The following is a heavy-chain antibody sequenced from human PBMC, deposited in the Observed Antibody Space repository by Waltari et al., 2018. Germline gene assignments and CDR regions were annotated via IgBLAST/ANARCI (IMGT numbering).Heavy chain of an antibody. CDR1: GFTFSSYA. D-gene: IGHD6-13*01. J-gene: IGHJ4*02. CDR3: AKSKAWQQLDY. V-gene: IGHV3-23*03. Sequence: EVQLLESGGGLVQPGGSLRLSCAASGFTFSSYAMSWVRQAPGKGLEWVSGIYSGGSTYYADSVKGRFTISRDNSKNTLYLQMTSLRAEDTAVYYCAKSKAWQQLDYWGQGTLVTVSS. CDR2: IYSGGST.